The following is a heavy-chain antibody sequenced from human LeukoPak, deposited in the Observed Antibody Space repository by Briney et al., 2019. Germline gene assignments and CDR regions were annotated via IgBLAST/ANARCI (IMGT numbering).Heavy chain of an antibody. Sequence: SETLSLTCTVSGGSISSYYWSWIRQPPGKGLEWIGYIYYSGSTNYNPSLKSRVTISVDTSKNQFSLKLSSVTAADTAVYYCAREMGSGRRDEGFDYWGQGTLVTVSS. V-gene: IGHV4-59*01. CDR3: AREMGSGRRDEGFDY. CDR1: GGSISSYY. J-gene: IGHJ4*02. D-gene: IGHD3-10*01. CDR2: IYYSGST.